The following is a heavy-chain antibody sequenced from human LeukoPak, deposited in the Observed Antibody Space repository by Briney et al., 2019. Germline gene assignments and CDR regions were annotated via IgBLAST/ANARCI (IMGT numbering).Heavy chain of an antibody. CDR2: ISSSGSTI. CDR1: GFTFSSYE. CDR3: AERGITMIGGV. D-gene: IGHD3-10*02. V-gene: IGHV3-48*03. J-gene: IGHJ6*04. Sequence: GGSLRLSCAASGFTFSSYEMNWVRQAPGKGLEWVSYISSSGSTIYYADSVKGRFTISRDNAKDSLYLQMNSLRAEDTAVYYCAERGITMIGGVWGKGTTVTISS.